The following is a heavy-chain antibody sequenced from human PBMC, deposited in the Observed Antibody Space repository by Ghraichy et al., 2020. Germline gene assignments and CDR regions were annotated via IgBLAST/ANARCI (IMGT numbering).Heavy chain of an antibody. V-gene: IGHV3-23*01. CDR3: AKDPVQLERRGTGSAFDI. D-gene: IGHD1-1*01. CDR1: GFTFSSYA. Sequence: WGSLRLSCAASGFTFSSYAMSWVRQAPGKGLEWVSAISGSGGSTYYADSVKGRFTISRDNSKNTLYLQMNSLRAEDTAVYYCAKDPVQLERRGTGSAFDIWGQGTMVTVSS. J-gene: IGHJ3*02. CDR2: ISGSGGST.